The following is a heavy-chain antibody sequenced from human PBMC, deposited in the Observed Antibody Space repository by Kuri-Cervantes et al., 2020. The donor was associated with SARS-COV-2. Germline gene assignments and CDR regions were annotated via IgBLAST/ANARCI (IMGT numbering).Heavy chain of an antibody. Sequence: GESLKISCAAPGFTLSSYGMHWVRQAPGKGLEWVAFLRSDGSNKYYADSVKGRFTISRDNSKNTLYLQMNSLRAEDTSVYYCAKDDYGDQLVSYYYYGMDVWGQGPTVTVSS. V-gene: IGHV3-30*02. CDR1: GFTLSSYG. CDR3: AKDDYGDQLVSYYYYGMDV. J-gene: IGHJ6*02. CDR2: LRSDGSNK. D-gene: IGHD4-17*01.